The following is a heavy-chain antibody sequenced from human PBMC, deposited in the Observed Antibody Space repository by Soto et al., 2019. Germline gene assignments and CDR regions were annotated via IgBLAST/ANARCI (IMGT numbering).Heavy chain of an antibody. V-gene: IGHV3-30*18. CDR1: GFTFSSYG. Sequence: PGGSLRLSCAASGFTFSSYGMHWVRQAPGKGLEWVTVISYDGSNKYYADSVKGRFTISRDNSKNTLYLQMNSLRAEDTAVYYCAKDGATYYYDSSGYYGYWGQGTLVTVSS. J-gene: IGHJ4*02. D-gene: IGHD3-22*01. CDR3: AKDGATYYYDSSGYYGY. CDR2: ISYDGSNK.